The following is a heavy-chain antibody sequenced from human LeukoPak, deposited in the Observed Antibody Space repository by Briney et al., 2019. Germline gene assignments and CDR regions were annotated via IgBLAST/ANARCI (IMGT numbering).Heavy chain of an antibody. J-gene: IGHJ6*04. V-gene: IGHV3-21*01. D-gene: IGHD3-10*02. CDR1: GFTFSSYS. CDR3: AELGITMIGGV. CDR2: ISSGSSYI. Sequence: PGGSLTLSCAASGFTFSSYSMNWVRQAPGKGLEWVSSISSGSSYIYYAASMKGRFTLSRANAKNLLFLQMNSPRADATAFYYGAELGITMIGGVWGKGTTVTISS.